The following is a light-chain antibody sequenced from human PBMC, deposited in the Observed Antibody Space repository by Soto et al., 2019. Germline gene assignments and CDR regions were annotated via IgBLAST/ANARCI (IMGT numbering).Light chain of an antibody. CDR1: SSDVGGYNY. CDR3: QSYDSRLSGYV. CDR2: EVS. J-gene: IGLJ1*01. Sequence: QSVLTQPASVSGSPGQSITISCTGTSSDVGGYNYVSWYQQHPGKAPKLMIYEVSNRPSGVSNRFSGSKSGNTASLTISGLQAEDEADYYCQSYDSRLSGYVFGHGTKLTV. V-gene: IGLV2-14*01.